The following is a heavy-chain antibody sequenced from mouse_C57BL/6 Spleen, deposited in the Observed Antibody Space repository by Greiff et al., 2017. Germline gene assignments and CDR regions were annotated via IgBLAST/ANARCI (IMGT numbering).Heavy chain of an antibody. D-gene: IGHD2-12*01. CDR2: IYPGSGNT. Sequence: VQLQQSGPELVKPGASVKISCKASGYTFTDYYINWVKQRPGQGLEWIGRIYPGSGNTKYNEKFKGKATLTVDTSSSTAYMPLSSLTSEDSAIYFCASGGCYYYFDYWGQGTTLTVSS. V-gene: IGHV1-84*01. CDR1: GYTFTDYY. J-gene: IGHJ2*01. CDR3: ASGGCYYYFDY.